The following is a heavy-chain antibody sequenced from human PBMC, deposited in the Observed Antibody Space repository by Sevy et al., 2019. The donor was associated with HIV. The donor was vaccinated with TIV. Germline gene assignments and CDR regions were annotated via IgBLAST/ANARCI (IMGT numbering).Heavy chain of an antibody. Sequence: GGSLRLSCAASGFTVSSNYMSWVRQAPGKGLEWVSVIYSGGSTYYADSVKGRFTISRDNSKNTLYLQMNSLRAEDTAVYYCARHLTHSYDFWSGYYTSYGMDVWGQGTTVTVSS. D-gene: IGHD3-3*01. CDR3: ARHLTHSYDFWSGYYTSYGMDV. CDR1: GFTVSSNY. CDR2: IYSGGST. V-gene: IGHV3-66*04. J-gene: IGHJ6*02.